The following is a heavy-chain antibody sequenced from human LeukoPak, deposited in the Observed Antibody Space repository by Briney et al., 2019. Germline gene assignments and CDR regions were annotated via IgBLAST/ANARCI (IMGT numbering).Heavy chain of an antibody. V-gene: IGHV3-7*01. CDR1: GFTFSSYW. J-gene: IGHJ4*02. Sequence: GGSLRLSCAASGFTFSSYWMSWVRQAPGKGLEWVANIKQDGSEKYYVDSVKGRFTISRDNAKNSLYLQMNSLGVEDTAVYYCARDRMGDCSGGSCYNGFDYWGQGTLVTVSS. CDR2: IKQDGSEK. D-gene: IGHD2-15*01. CDR3: ARDRMGDCSGGSCYNGFDY.